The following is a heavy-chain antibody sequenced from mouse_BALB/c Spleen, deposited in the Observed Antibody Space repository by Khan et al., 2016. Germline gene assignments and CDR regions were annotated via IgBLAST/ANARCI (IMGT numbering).Heavy chain of an antibody. Sequence: QVQLKQSGAELVRPGASVKLSCKASGYTFTSYWINWMKQRPGQGLEWIGNIYPSDIYTNYNQKFKDKATLTVDKSSSTAYMQLSSPTSEDSAIXYCTRGESTMIRGFAYWGQGTLVTVSA. CDR3: TRGESTMIRGFAY. CDR2: IYPSDIYT. CDR1: GYTFTSYW. D-gene: IGHD2-4*01. J-gene: IGHJ3*01. V-gene: IGHV1-69*02.